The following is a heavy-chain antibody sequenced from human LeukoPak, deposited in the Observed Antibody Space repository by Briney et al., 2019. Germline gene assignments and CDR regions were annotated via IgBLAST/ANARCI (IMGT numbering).Heavy chain of an antibody. D-gene: IGHD1-26*01. CDR2: IYYSGST. J-gene: IGHJ4*02. V-gene: IGHV4-59*08. CDR3: ARPTWELMGYYFDY. CDR1: GGSISSYY. Sequence: DPSETLSLTCTVSGGSISSYYWSWIRQPPGKGLEWIGYIYYSGSTNYNPSLKSRVTISVDTSKNQFSLKLSSVTAAYTAVYYCARPTWELMGYYFDYWGQGTLVTVSS.